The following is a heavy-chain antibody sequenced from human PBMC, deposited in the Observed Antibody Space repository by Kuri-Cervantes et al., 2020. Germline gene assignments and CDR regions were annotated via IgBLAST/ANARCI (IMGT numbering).Heavy chain of an antibody. V-gene: IGHV1-3*01. Sequence: ASVKVSCKASGYTFTSYAMHWVRQAPGQRLEWMGWINAGNGNTKYSQKFQGRVTITRDTSASTAYMELSSLRSEDTAVYYCATPVTGTTHFDYWGQGTLVTVSS. D-gene: IGHD1-20*01. CDR2: INAGNGNT. CDR1: GYTFTSYA. CDR3: ATPVTGTTHFDY. J-gene: IGHJ4*02.